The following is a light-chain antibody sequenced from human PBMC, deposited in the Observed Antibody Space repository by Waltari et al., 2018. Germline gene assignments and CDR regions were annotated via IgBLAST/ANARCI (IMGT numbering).Light chain of an antibody. Sequence: ETVMTQSPATLSMSPGERATLSCRASQGIHHNLAWYQQKPGQAPRLLIYRASTRATGIPARFSGSGSGTDFTLTITSLQSEDSALYYCQQYNRWPPLTFGGGTKVEI. CDR1: QGIHHN. CDR2: RAS. J-gene: IGKJ4*01. CDR3: QQYNRWPPLT. V-gene: IGKV3-15*01.